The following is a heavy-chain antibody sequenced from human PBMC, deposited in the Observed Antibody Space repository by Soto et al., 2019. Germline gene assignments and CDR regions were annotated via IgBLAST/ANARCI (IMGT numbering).Heavy chain of an antibody. CDR3: ARDRIPSDYSNYAAYYYYYGMDV. Sequence: EVQLVESGGGLVQPGGSLRLSCAASGFTFSSYWMSWVRQAPGKGLEWVANIKQDGSEKYYVDSVKGRFTISRDNAKNSLYLQMNSLRAEDTAVYYCARDRIPSDYSNYAAYYYYYGMDVW. D-gene: IGHD4-4*01. CDR1: GFTFSSYW. J-gene: IGHJ6*01. CDR2: IKQDGSEK. V-gene: IGHV3-7*03.